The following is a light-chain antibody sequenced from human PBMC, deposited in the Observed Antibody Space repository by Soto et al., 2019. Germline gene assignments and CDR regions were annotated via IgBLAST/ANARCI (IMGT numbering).Light chain of an antibody. CDR1: QSFSSY. Sequence: EIVLTQSPATLSLSPGERATLSCRASQSFSSYLAWYQQKPGQAPRLLIYGASNRATGIPDRFSGSGSGTDFTLTISRLEPEDFAVYYRQQYGSLGTFGQGTKVDIK. CDR3: QQYGSLGT. V-gene: IGKV3-20*01. J-gene: IGKJ1*01. CDR2: GAS.